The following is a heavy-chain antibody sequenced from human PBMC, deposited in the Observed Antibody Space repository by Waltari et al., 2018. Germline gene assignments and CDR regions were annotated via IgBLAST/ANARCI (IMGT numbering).Heavy chain of an antibody. CDR2: ISPNGDDT. CDR3: ARGDFRLSYYYMDV. Sequence: QVQLVQSGAEVKKPGASVKVSCKASGYTFTGYYIHWVRQAPGQGLEWMGWISPNGDDTNYAQKLQDMVTITRETSTTTAYMELSRLTSDDTAVFYWARGDFRLSYYYMDVWGKGTTVTVSS. V-gene: IGHV1-2*02. D-gene: IGHD3-3*01. J-gene: IGHJ6*03. CDR1: GYTFTGYY.